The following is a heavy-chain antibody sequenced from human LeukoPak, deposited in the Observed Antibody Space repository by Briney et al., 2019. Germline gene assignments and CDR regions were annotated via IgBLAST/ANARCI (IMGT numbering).Heavy chain of an antibody. Sequence: GGSLRLSCAASGFTFSDYYMSWIRQAPGKGLEWVSYISSSGSTIYYADSVKGRFTISRDNAKSTLYLQMNSLRAEDTAVYYCARALFLGDWFDPRGQGTLVTVSS. D-gene: IGHD3-16*01. CDR3: ARALFLGDWFDP. J-gene: IGHJ5*02. CDR2: ISSSGSTI. V-gene: IGHV3-11*04. CDR1: GFTFSDYY.